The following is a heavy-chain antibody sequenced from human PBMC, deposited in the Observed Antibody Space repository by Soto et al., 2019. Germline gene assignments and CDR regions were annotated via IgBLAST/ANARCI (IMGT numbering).Heavy chain of an antibody. CDR1: GGSVSSGSYY. CDR3: ARDLPFWSGFQPQFDP. D-gene: IGHD3-3*01. Sequence: ETLSLTCTVSGGSVSSGSYYWSWIRQPPGKGLVWIGYIYYSGSTNYNPSLKSRVTISVDTSKNQFSLKLSSVTAADTAVYYCARDLPFWSGFQPQFDPWGQGTLVTVSS. J-gene: IGHJ5*02. CDR2: IYYSGST. V-gene: IGHV4-61*01.